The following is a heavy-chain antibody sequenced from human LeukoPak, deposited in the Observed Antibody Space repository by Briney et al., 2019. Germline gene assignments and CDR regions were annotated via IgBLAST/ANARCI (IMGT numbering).Heavy chain of an antibody. D-gene: IGHD1-26*01. CDR1: GGTFSSYA. J-gene: IGHJ4*02. V-gene: IGHV1-69*13. Sequence: SVKVSCKASGGTFSSYAISWVRQAPGQGLEWMGGIIPIFGTANYAQKFQGRVTITADESTSTAYMELSSLRSEDTAVYYCARYLSGSQLFDYWGQGTLVTVSS. CDR3: ARYLSGSQLFDY. CDR2: IIPIFGTA.